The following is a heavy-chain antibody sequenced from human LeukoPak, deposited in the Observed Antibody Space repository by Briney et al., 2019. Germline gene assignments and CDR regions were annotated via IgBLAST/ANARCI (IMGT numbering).Heavy chain of an antibody. CDR2: ISPYSAAT. V-gene: IGHV1-2*02. D-gene: IGHD3-10*01. CDR3: VIDTNNFYGSGSFDY. CDR1: GYTFTDYY. J-gene: IGHJ4*02. Sequence: ASVKVSCKASGYTFTDYYIHWVRQAPGQGLEWLGWISPYSAATNYAQKFQGRVTMTRDKSISTAYLQWSSLKASDTAMYYCVIDTNNFYGSGSFDYWGQGTPVTVSS.